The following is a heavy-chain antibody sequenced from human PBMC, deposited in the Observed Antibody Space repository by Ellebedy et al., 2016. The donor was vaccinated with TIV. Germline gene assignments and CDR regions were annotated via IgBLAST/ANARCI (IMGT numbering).Heavy chain of an antibody. D-gene: IGHD1-26*01. J-gene: IGHJ3*02. CDR2: ITASGGRT. CDR3: AKEDSGRHSNAFDI. CDR1: GFSFSTYA. Sequence: PGGSLRLSCAASGFSFSTYAMSWVRQAPGKGLEWVSAITASGGRTNYADSVKGRFTISRDNSKNTLYLQVNSLRAEDTATYYCAKEDSGRHSNAFDIWGQGTMVTVSS. V-gene: IGHV3-23*01.